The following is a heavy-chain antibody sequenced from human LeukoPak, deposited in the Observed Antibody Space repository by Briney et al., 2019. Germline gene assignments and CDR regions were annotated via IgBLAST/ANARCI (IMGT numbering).Heavy chain of an antibody. CDR2: INPSGGST. V-gene: IGHV1-46*01. CDR3: ASSLFTSGYSYGLDAYGMDV. Sequence: GASVKVSCKAFGYTFTSYYMHWVRQAPGQGLEWMGIINPSGGSTSYAQKFQGRVTMTRDTSTSTVYMELSSLRSEDTAVYYCASSLFTSGYSYGLDAYGMDVWGQGTTVTVSS. D-gene: IGHD5-18*01. CDR1: GYTFTSYY. J-gene: IGHJ6*02.